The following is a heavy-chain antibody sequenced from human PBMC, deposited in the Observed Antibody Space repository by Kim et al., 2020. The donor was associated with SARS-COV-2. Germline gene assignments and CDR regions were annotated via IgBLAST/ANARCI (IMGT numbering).Heavy chain of an antibody. D-gene: IGHD6-6*01. CDR1: GFTFSDYY. J-gene: IGHJ4*02. Sequence: GGSLRLSCAASGFTFSDYYMSWIRQAPGKGLEWVSYISSSGSTIYYADSVKGRFTISRDNAKNSLYLQMNSLRAEDTAVYYCARDRSPWAAHHQYDYWGQGTLVTVSS. CDR2: ISSSGSTI. V-gene: IGHV3-11*01. CDR3: ARDRSPWAAHHQYDY.